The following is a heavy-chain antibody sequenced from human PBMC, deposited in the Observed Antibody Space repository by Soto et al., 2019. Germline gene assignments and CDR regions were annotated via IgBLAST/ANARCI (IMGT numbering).Heavy chain of an antibody. Sequence: QVQLVQSGAEVKKPGASVKVSCKASGYTFTSYGITWVRQAPGQGLEWMGWISAYNGNTKYAQKLQGRVTMTTDTATSTAYMELRSLRSDDTAVYYCARDLSPYGGNKIWNYWGQGTLVTVSS. CDR3: ARDLSPYGGNKIWNY. D-gene: IGHD4-17*01. CDR1: GYTFTSYG. CDR2: ISAYNGNT. J-gene: IGHJ4*02. V-gene: IGHV1-18*01.